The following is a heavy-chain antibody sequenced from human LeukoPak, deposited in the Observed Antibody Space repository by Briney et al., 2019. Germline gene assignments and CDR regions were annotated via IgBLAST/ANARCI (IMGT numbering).Heavy chain of an antibody. CDR2: INPNSGGT. V-gene: IGHV1-2*02. CDR1: GYTFTGYY. D-gene: IGHD6-6*01. CDR3: ARAPSIAARREGWFDP. J-gene: IGHJ5*02. Sequence: ASVKVSCKASGYTFTGYYMHWVRQAPGQGLEWMGWINPNSGGTNYAQKFQGRVTMTRDTSISTAYMELSRLRSDDTAVYYCARAPSIAARREGWFDPWGQETLVTVSS.